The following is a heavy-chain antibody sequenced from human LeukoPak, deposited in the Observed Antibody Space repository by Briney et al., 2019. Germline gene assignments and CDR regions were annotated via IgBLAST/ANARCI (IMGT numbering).Heavy chain of an antibody. J-gene: IGHJ4*02. CDR1: GFTFSSYA. CDR3: ARVDFEYYYDSSGYYY. CDR2: ISYDGSNK. V-gene: IGHV3-30-3*01. Sequence: GGSLRLSCAASGFTFSSYAMHWVRQAPGKGLEWVAVISYDGSNKYYADSVKGRFTISRDNSKNTLYLQMNSLRAEDTAVYYCARVDFEYYYDSSGYYYWGQGTLVTVSS. D-gene: IGHD3-22*01.